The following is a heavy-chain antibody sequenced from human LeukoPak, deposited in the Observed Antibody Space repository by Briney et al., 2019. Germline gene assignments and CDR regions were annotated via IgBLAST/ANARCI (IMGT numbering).Heavy chain of an antibody. J-gene: IGHJ4*02. D-gene: IGHD1-26*01. Sequence: SETLSLTCTVSGCSISSYYWSWIRQPPGKGLEWIGYIYYSGSTNYNPSLKSRVTISADTSKNQFSLKLRSVTAADTAVYYCARRSGSFDYWGQGTLVTVSS. CDR1: GCSISSYY. V-gene: IGHV4-59*01. CDR3: ARRSGSFDY. CDR2: IYYSGST.